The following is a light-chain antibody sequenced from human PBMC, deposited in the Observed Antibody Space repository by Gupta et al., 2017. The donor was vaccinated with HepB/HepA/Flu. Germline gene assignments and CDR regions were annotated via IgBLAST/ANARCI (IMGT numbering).Light chain of an antibody. Sequence: SSVLTQPPSVSVAPGKTARITCGGTGIGSKSVHWYQQKSGQAPILVVYDDSHRPSGIPGRFSGSNSGDTATLTISRVVAGDEADYYCQVWGSTTDHVFGTGTKVTVL. CDR3: QVWGSTTDHV. V-gene: IGLV3-21*03. J-gene: IGLJ1*01. CDR2: DDS. CDR1: GIGSKS.